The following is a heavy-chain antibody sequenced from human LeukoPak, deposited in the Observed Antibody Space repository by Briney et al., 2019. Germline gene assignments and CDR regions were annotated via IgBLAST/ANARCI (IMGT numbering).Heavy chain of an antibody. Sequence: GGSLRLSCAASGFTFSDYYMSWIRQAPGKGLEWVANINQDGSQKYHVDSVKGRFTISRDNAKKSLYLQMNSLRAEDTAVYYCGRVGAYYGSGSYSDYWGQGTLVTVSS. CDR1: GFTFSDYY. CDR2: INQDGSQK. D-gene: IGHD3-10*01. V-gene: IGHV3-7*01. J-gene: IGHJ4*02. CDR3: GRVGAYYGSGSYSDY.